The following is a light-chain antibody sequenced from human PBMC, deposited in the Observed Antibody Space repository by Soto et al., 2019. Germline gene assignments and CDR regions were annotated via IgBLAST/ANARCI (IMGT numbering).Light chain of an antibody. V-gene: IGKV1-5*01. CDR3: QQFSTYSPYT. Sequence: DIQMTQSPSTLSASVGDRVTITCRASQSISNWLAWYQQKPGKAPKLLIHDASSLESGVPSRFSGSGSGTEFTLTISSLPPDDFATYYCQQFSTYSPYTFGQGTTLEIK. J-gene: IGKJ2*01. CDR1: QSISNW. CDR2: DAS.